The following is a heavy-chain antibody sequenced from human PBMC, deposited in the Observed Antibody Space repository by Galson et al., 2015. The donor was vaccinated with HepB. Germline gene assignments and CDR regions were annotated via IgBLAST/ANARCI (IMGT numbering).Heavy chain of an antibody. V-gene: IGHV3-30-3*01. CDR3: ARDLRARFEFDS. J-gene: IGHJ4*02. Sequence: SLRLSCAASGFTFSTYPMHWVRQAPGKGLEWVAVIAYHGGNIFYAGSVKGRFTISRDNSKNTLYLQMNSLRPEDTAIYYCARDLRARFEFDSWGQGALVTVSS. CDR2: IAYHGGNI. CDR1: GFTFSTYP. D-gene: IGHD3-10*01.